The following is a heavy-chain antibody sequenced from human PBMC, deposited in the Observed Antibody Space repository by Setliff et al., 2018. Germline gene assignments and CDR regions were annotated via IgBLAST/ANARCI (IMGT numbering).Heavy chain of an antibody. CDR3: ARLGGSSTSGGFYYFYYYMDV. CDR1: GGSISDYY. D-gene: IGHD2-2*01. CDR2: INQSGST. V-gene: IGHV4-34*01. J-gene: IGHJ6*03. Sequence: PSETLSLTCGGYGGSISDYYWSWIRQPPGKGLEWIGEINQSGSTTYNPSLKGRVTISMDTSKNQFSLNLSSVTAADTAVYYCARLGGSSTSGGFYYFYYYMDVWGKGTTVTVSS.